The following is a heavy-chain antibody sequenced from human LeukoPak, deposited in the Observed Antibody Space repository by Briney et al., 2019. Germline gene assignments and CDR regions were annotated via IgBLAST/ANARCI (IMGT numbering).Heavy chain of an antibody. D-gene: IGHD2-15*01. Sequence: GGSLRLSCAASGFTFSSYAMHWVRQAPGKGLEWVAVISYDGSNKYYADSVKGRFTISRDNSKNTLYLQMNSLRAEDTAVYYCARRYCSGGSCGFDPWGQGTLVTVSS. J-gene: IGHJ5*02. CDR1: GFTFSSYA. CDR2: ISYDGSNK. V-gene: IGHV3-30-3*01. CDR3: ARRYCSGGSCGFDP.